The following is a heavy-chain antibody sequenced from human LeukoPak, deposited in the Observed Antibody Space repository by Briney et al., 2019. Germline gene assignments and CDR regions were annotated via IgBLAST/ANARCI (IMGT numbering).Heavy chain of an antibody. CDR3: AVNPITYYDSSGYSY. V-gene: IGHV3-21*01. Sequence: GGSLRLSCAASGFTFSSYGMHWVRQAPGKGLEWVSSISSSSSYIYYADSVKGRFTISRDNSKNTLYLQMNSLRAEDTAVYYCAVNPITYYDSSGYSYWGQGTLVTVSS. J-gene: IGHJ4*02. CDR1: GFTFSSYG. D-gene: IGHD3-22*01. CDR2: ISSSSSYI.